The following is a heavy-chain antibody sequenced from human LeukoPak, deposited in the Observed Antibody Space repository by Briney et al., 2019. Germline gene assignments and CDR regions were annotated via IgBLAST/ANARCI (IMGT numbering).Heavy chain of an antibody. CDR2: IYYSGST. CDR3: ARQGENGEYYFDY. V-gene: IGHV4-59*08. D-gene: IGHD3-10*01. J-gene: IGHJ4*02. Sequence: SETLSLTCTVSGGSISSYYWSWIRQPPGKGLEWIGYIYYSGSTNYNPSLKGRVTISVDTSKNQFSLKLSSVTAADTAVYYCARQGENGEYYFDYWGQGTLVTVSS. CDR1: GGSISSYY.